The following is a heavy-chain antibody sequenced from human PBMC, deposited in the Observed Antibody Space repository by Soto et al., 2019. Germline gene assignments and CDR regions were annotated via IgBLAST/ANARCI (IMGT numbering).Heavy chain of an antibody. V-gene: IGHV4-4*02. Sequence: SETLSLTCADSGDSVTSSNWWSWVRQPPGKGLEWIGEIYHSESTNYNPSLKSRVTMSIDKSKNQFSLKLTSVTAADTAVYFCARYDFGIFDYWGQGTLVTVSS. CDR1: GDSVTSSNW. CDR3: ARYDFGIFDY. D-gene: IGHD4-17*01. J-gene: IGHJ4*02. CDR2: IYHSEST.